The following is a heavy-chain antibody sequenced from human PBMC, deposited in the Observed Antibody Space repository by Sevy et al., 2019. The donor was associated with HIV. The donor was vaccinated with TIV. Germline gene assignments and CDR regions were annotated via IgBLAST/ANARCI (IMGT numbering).Heavy chain of an antibody. V-gene: IGHV3-66*02. Sequence: GGSVRLSCAASGFTVSSNYMSWVRQAPGKGLEWVSVIYSGGSTYYADSVKGRFTISRDNSKNTLYLQMNSLRAEDTAVYYCASLYGSGSYELYYYYMDVWGKGTTVTVSS. D-gene: IGHD3-10*01. CDR3: ASLYGSGSYELYYYYMDV. J-gene: IGHJ6*03. CDR2: IYSGGST. CDR1: GFTVSSNY.